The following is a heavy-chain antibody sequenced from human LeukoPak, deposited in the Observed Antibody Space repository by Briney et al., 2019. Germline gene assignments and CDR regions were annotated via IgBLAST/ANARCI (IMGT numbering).Heavy chain of an antibody. CDR1: GYTFSNYG. V-gene: IGHV1-18*01. CDR2: ISAYNNNT. J-gene: IGHJ4*02. Sequence: ASVKVSCKTSGYTFSNYGVSWVRQAPGQGLEWMGWISAYNNNTNYAQKFQGRLTMTTDTSTSTAYMELRSLRSEDTAVYYCAIAYSGSRPYYFDYWGQGTLVAVSS. D-gene: IGHD1-26*01. CDR3: AIAYSGSRPYYFDY.